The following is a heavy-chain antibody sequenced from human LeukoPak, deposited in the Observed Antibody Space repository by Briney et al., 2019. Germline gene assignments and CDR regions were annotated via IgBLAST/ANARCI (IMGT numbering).Heavy chain of an antibody. CDR2: IYYSGST. Sequence: SETLSLTCTVSGGSISSYYWSWIRQPPGKGLEWIAYIYYSGSTNYNPSLKSRVTISVDTSKNQFSLKVSSVTAADTAVYYCARTTEGGYTYNYFYYYYMDVWGKGTTVTISS. V-gene: IGHV4-59*01. CDR1: GGSISSYY. CDR3: ARTTEGGYTYNYFYYYYMDV. J-gene: IGHJ6*03. D-gene: IGHD5-18*01.